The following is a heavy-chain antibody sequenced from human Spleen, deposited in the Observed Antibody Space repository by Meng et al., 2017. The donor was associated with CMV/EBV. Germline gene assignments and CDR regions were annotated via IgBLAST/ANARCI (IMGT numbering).Heavy chain of an antibody. V-gene: IGHV4-39*07. D-gene: IGHD5-12*01. J-gene: IGHJ4*02. CDR1: GGSISSSSYY. CDR2: IYYSGST. CDR3: ARGKGLYGYSGYGTCDY. Sequence: SETLSLTCTVSGGSISSSSYYWGWIRQPPGKGLEWIGSIYYSGSTYYNPSLKSRVTISVDTSKNQFSLKLSSVTAADTAAYYCARGKGLYGYSGYGTCDYWGQGTLVTVSS.